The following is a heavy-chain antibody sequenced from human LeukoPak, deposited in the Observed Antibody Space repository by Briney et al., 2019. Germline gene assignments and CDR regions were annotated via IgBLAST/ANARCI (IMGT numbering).Heavy chain of an antibody. CDR1: GGTFSSYT. D-gene: IGHD2-2*01. J-gene: IGHJ4*02. Sequence: GASVKVSCKASGGTFSSYTISWVRQAPGQGLEWMGRIIPILGIANYAQKFQGRVTITADKSTSTAYMELSSLRSEDTAVYYCARDGGGEAGRVVPAASPLAYWGQGTLVIVSS. CDR3: ARDGGGEAGRVVPAASPLAY. CDR2: IIPILGIA. V-gene: IGHV1-69*04.